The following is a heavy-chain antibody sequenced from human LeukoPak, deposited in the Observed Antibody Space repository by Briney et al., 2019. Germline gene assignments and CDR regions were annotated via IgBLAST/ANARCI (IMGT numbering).Heavy chain of an antibody. CDR3: ARCVTARLLQSRCYFDS. CDR2: INHSGRT. D-gene: IGHD5-24*01. Sequence: SETLSLTCAVYGGSFSGHYWSWIRLSPEKGLEWIGEINHSGRTNSNLSLKSRVTISVDTTKNQFSLKLTSVTAADTALYYCARCVTARLLQSRCYFDSWGQGTLVTVSS. V-gene: IGHV4-34*01. CDR1: GGSFSGHY. J-gene: IGHJ4*02.